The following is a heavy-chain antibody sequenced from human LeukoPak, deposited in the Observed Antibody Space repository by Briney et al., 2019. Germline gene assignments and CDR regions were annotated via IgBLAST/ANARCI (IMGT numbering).Heavy chain of an antibody. J-gene: IGHJ4*02. D-gene: IGHD3-22*01. Sequence: GASVKVSCKASGGTFSSYAISWVRQAPGQGLEWMGGIIPIFGTANYAQKFQGRVTITADESTSTAYMELSSLRSEDTAVYYCARPGGHYDSSGYYSFDYRGQGTLVTVSS. CDR1: GGTFSSYA. CDR2: IIPIFGTA. CDR3: ARPGGHYDSSGYYSFDY. V-gene: IGHV1-69*13.